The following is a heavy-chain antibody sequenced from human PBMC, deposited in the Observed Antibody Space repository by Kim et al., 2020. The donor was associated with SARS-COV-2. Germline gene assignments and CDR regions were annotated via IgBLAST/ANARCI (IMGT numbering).Heavy chain of an antibody. CDR2: LTTDGRT. J-gene: IGHJ6*02. CDR3: ARENWYTLDV. V-gene: IGHV3-74*03. CDR1: GFTGYW. Sequence: GGSLRLSCAASGFTGYWMNWVRHAPGKGPVWVSRLTTDGRTQYADTVRGRFTIPRDHAKNTLFLQMTSLRVEDTAVYYCARENWYTLDVWGQGTTVTVSS. D-gene: IGHD2-2*02.